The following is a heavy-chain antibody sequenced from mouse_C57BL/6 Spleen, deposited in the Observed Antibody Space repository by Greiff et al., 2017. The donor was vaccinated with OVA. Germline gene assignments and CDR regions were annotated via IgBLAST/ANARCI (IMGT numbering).Heavy chain of an antibody. Sequence: EVQLQQSGAELVKPGASVKLSCTASGFNITDYYMHWVKQRTEQGLEWIGRIDPEDGETKYAPKFQGKATITADPSSNTAYLQLSSLTSEDTAVYYCARDSPFAYWGQGTLVTVSA. J-gene: IGHJ3*01. V-gene: IGHV14-2*01. CDR1: GFNITDYY. D-gene: IGHD2-12*01. CDR2: IDPEDGET. CDR3: ARDSPFAY.